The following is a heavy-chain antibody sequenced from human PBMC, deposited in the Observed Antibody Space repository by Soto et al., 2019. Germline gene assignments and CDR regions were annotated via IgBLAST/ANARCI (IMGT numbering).Heavy chain of an antibody. CDR2: IYYSGST. J-gene: IGHJ1*01. CDR1: GGSISSGDYY. Sequence: QVQLQESGPGLVKPSQTLSLTCTVSGGSISSGDYYWSWIRQPPGKGLEWIGYIYYSGSTYYNPSLKSRVTISVDTSKNQCSLKLSSVTAADTAVYYCARDSGYYDSSGYRAEYFQHWGQGTLVTVSS. CDR3: ARDSGYYDSSGYRAEYFQH. D-gene: IGHD3-22*01. V-gene: IGHV4-30-4*01.